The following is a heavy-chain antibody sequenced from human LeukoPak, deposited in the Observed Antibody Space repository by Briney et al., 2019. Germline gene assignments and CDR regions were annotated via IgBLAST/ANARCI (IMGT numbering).Heavy chain of an antibody. V-gene: IGHV3-15*01. CDR3: TTEGYCTSTNCYAADY. D-gene: IGHD2-2*01. Sequence: GGSLRLSCVASGFTFKNAWRSWVRQAPGKGLEWVGRIKSKTDGESTDYAAPVKGRFTISRDDSKNTLYLQMNSLKTEDTALYYCTTEGYCTSTNCYAADYWGQGTLVTVSS. CDR2: IKSKTDGEST. J-gene: IGHJ4*02. CDR1: GFTFKNAW.